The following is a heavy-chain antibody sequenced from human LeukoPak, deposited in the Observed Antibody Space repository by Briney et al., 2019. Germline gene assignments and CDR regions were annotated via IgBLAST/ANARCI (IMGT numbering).Heavy chain of an antibody. CDR3: ARRTTVTTSWFDP. D-gene: IGHD4-11*01. J-gene: IGHJ5*02. CDR2: IYYSGST. CDR1: GVSISSSSYY. Sequence: SETLSLTCTVSGVSISSSSYYWGWIRQPPGKGLEWIGSIYYSGSTYYNPSLKSRVTISVDTSKNQFSLKLSSVTAADTAVYYCARRTTVTTSWFDPWGQGTLVTVSS. V-gene: IGHV4-39*01.